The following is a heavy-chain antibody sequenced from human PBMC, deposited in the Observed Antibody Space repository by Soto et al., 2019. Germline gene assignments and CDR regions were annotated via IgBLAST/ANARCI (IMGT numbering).Heavy chain of an antibody. CDR3: ARHTPGSSFDY. Sequence: PSETLSLTCNVSGGSISPYYWAWIRQPPGKGLEWVGYIYYGGTTSYNPSLKSRVTISLETSKSQFSLRLSSVTAADTAVYYCARHTPGSSFDYWGQGTLVTVSS. J-gene: IGHJ4*02. D-gene: IGHD2-15*01. CDR1: GGSISPYY. V-gene: IGHV4-59*08. CDR2: IYYGGTT.